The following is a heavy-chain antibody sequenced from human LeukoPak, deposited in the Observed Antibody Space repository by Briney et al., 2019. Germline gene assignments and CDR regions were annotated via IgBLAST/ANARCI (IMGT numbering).Heavy chain of an antibody. D-gene: IGHD3-16*02. J-gene: IGHJ4*02. CDR2: ISSSGGSA. V-gene: IGHV3-23*01. CDR3: ARDPALSGYFDY. CDR1: EFTFSNYA. Sequence: PGGSLRLSCAASEFTFSNYAMSWVRQAPGKGLEWVSTISSSGGSAYYADSLRGRFTISRDNSKNTPYLQMNSLRAEDSAVYYCARDPALSGYFDYWGQGTLVTVSS.